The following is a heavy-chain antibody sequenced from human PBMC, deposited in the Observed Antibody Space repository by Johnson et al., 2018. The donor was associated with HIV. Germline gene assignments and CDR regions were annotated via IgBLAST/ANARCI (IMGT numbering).Heavy chain of an antibody. J-gene: IGHJ3*02. D-gene: IGHD3-16*01. Sequence: VQLVESWGGVVQPGRSLRLSCAASGFTFSSYGMHWVRQAPGKGLEWVAVIWYDGSNKYYADSVKGRFTISRDNSKNTLYLQMNSLRAEDTAVYYCAKGEWGAGTDAFDIWGPGTVVTVSS. V-gene: IGHV3-33*06. CDR3: AKGEWGAGTDAFDI. CDR2: IWYDGSNK. CDR1: GFTFSSYG.